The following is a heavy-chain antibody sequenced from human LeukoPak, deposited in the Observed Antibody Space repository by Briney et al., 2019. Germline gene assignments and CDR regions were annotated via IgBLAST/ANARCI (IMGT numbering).Heavy chain of an antibody. D-gene: IGHD3-22*01. CDR1: GGSISSSSYY. V-gene: IGHV4-39*01. J-gene: IGHJ4*02. CDR2: IYYSGST. CDR3: ARRSYYYDSSGYYYGGYFDY. Sequence: PSETLSLTCTVSGGSISSSSYYWGWIRQPPGKGLEWIGSIYYSGSTYYNPSLKSRVTISVDTSKNQFSLKLSSVTAADTAAYYCARRSYYYDSSGYYYGGYFDYWGQGTLVTVSS.